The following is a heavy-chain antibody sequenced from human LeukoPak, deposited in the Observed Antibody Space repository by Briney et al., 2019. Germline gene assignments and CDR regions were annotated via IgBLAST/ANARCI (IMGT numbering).Heavy chain of an antibody. J-gene: IGHJ1*01. D-gene: IGHD1-26*01. Sequence: ASVKVSCKASGYTFTNYYMHWVRQAPGQGLEWMGLINPSGGSTSYAEKFQGRVIMTRDMSTTTDYMELSSLRSEDTAVYYCATEWELHAEYFQHWGQGTLVTVSS. CDR1: GYTFTNYY. CDR3: ATEWELHAEYFQH. CDR2: INPSGGST. V-gene: IGHV1-46*01.